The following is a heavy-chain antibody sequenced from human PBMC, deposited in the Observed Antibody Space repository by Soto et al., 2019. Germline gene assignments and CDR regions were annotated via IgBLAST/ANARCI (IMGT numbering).Heavy chain of an antibody. Sequence: PGGSLRLSCAASGFTFSSYAMSWVRQAPGKGLVWVSRINSDGGSTNYADSVKGRFTISRDNAKNTLYLQMNSLRAEDTAVYYCARVKAVAGRDYWGKGTLVTVST. CDR3: ARVKAVAGRDY. J-gene: IGHJ4*02. CDR2: INSDGGST. D-gene: IGHD6-19*01. CDR1: GFTFSSYA. V-gene: IGHV3-74*01.